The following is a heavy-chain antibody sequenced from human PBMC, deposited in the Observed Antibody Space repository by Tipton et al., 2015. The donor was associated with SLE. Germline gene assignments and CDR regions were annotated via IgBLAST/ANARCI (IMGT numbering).Heavy chain of an antibody. D-gene: IGHD3-22*01. CDR3: ARGYYYDSSGPGDYFDY. V-gene: IGHV3-53*04. J-gene: IGHJ4*02. Sequence: SLGLSCAASGFTVSSNYMSWVRQAPGKGLEWVSVIYSGGSTYYADSVKGRFTISRHNSKNTLYLQMNSLRAEDTAVYYCARGYYYDSSGPGDYFDYWGQGTLVTVSS. CDR2: IYSGGST. CDR1: GFTVSSNY.